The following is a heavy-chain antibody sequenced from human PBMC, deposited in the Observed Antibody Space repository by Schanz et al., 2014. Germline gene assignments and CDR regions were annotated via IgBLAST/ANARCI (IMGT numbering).Heavy chain of an antibody. CDR2: IWYDGSNK. Sequence: QVQLVESGGSVVQPGRSLRLSCAGSGFSFSDYGMHWVRQAPGRGLEWVAIIWYDGSNKYYADSVKGRFTISRDNSQNTLYLQMDSLRPEDTAVYFCAKDTGYCHGGACYCFEYWGLGILVTVSS. J-gene: IGHJ4*02. CDR3: AKDTGYCHGGACYCFEY. V-gene: IGHV3-33*03. CDR1: GFSFSDYG. D-gene: IGHD2-8*02.